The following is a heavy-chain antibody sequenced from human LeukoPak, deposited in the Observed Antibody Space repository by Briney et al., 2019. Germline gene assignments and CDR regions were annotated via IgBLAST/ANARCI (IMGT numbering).Heavy chain of an antibody. J-gene: IGHJ4*02. V-gene: IGHV1-69*13. CDR3: ARERDGVRWRQLPQDY. D-gene: IGHD5-24*01. CDR2: IIHIFGTA. CDR1: GGTFSSYA. Sequence: SVKVSCKASGGTFSSYAISWVRQAPGQGLEWMGGIIHIFGTANYAQKFQGRVTITADESTSTAYMELSSLRSEDTAVYYCARERDGVRWRQLPQDYWGQGTLVTVSS.